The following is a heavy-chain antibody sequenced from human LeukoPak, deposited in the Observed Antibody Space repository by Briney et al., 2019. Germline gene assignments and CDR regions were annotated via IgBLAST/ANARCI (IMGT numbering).Heavy chain of an antibody. J-gene: IGHJ4*02. CDR3: ARLSGDSSGYYYSFFDY. CDR1: GGSISSGDYS. V-gene: IGHV4-30-4*01. D-gene: IGHD3-22*01. CDR2: IYYSGST. Sequence: SETLSLTCTVSGGSISSGDYSWSWIRQPPGKGLEWIGYIYYSGSTYYNPSLKSRVTISVDTSKNQFSLKLSSVTAADTAVYYCARLSGDSSGYYYSFFDYWGQGTLVTVSS.